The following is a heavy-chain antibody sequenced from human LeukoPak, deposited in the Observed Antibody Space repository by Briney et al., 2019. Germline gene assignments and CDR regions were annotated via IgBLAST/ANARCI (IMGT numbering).Heavy chain of an antibody. D-gene: IGHD6-13*01. CDR2: IIPIFGTA. V-gene: IGHV1-69*05. CDR3: ARDFGIAAAGIDY. Sequence: SVKVSCKASGGTFSSYAISWVRQAPGQGLEWMGRIIPIFGTANYAQKFQGSVTITTDESTSTAYMELSSLRSEDTAVYYCARDFGIAAAGIDYWGQGTLVTVSS. J-gene: IGHJ4*02. CDR1: GGTFSSYA.